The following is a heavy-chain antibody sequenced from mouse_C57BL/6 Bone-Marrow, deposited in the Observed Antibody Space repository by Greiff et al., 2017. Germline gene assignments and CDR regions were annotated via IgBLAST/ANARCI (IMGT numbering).Heavy chain of an antibody. Sequence: VQLQQSGAELVKPGASVKISCKASGYAFSSYWMNWVKQRPGKGLEWIGQIYPGDGDTNYNGKFKGKATLTADKSSSTAYMQLSSLTSEDSAVYFCARDLYYYGSSYGYAMDYWGQGTSVTVSS. CDR2: IYPGDGDT. D-gene: IGHD1-1*01. CDR1: GYAFSSYW. CDR3: ARDLYYYGSSYGYAMDY. V-gene: IGHV1-80*01. J-gene: IGHJ4*01.